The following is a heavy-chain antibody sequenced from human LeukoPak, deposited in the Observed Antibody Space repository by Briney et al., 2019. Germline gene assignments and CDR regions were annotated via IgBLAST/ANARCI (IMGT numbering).Heavy chain of an antibody. CDR3: ARDIGRSNYVAPTLDY. V-gene: IGHV1-2*02. Sequence: ASVKVSCKASGYTFTGYYMHWVRQAPGQGLEWMGWINPNSGGTNYAQKFQGRVTMTRDTSISTAYMELSRLRSDDTAVYYCARDIGRSNYVAPTLDYWGQGTLVTVSS. CDR2: INPNSGGT. J-gene: IGHJ4*02. CDR1: GYTFTGYY. D-gene: IGHD4-11*01.